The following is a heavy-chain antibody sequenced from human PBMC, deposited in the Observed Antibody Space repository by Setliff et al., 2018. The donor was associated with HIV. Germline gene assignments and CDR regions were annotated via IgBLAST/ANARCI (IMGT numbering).Heavy chain of an antibody. Sequence: GGSLRLSCAASGFTFSSCWVTWVRQAPGKGLEWVAVIWYDGNNKYYADSVKGRFTISRDNSKNTLYLQMNSLRAEDTAVYYCVKDRTYMAFDIWGQGTMVTVSS. D-gene: IGHD1-20*01. J-gene: IGHJ3*02. V-gene: IGHV3-33*06. CDR3: VKDRTYMAFDI. CDR1: GFTFSSCW. CDR2: IWYDGNNK.